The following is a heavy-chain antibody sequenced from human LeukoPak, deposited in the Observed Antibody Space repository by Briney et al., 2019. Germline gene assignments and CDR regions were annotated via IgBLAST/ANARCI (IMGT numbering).Heavy chain of an antibody. Sequence: ASVKVSCKASGYTFTSYAMHWVRQAPGQRLEWMGWINAGNGNTKYSQKFQGRVTITRDTSASTAYMELSSLRSEDTAVYYCARDNWGYCSGGSCYSWFDPWGQGTLVTVSS. CDR2: INAGNGNT. CDR3: ARDNWGYCSGGSCYSWFDP. CDR1: GYTFTSYA. J-gene: IGHJ5*02. V-gene: IGHV1-3*01. D-gene: IGHD2-15*01.